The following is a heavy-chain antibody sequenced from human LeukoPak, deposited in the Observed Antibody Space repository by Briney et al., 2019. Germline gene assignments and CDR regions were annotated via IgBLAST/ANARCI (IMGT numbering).Heavy chain of an antibody. CDR1: GFTFSSYG. J-gene: IGHJ3*02. V-gene: IGHV3-30*18. D-gene: IGHD5-24*01. CDR2: ISYDGSNK. CDR3: AKDLRDGYNFNAFDI. Sequence: GRSPRLSCAASGFTFSSYGMHWVRQAPGKGLEWVAVISYDGSNKYYADSVKGRFTISRDNSKNTLYLQMNSLRAEDTAVYYCAKDLRDGYNFNAFDIWGQGTMVTVSS.